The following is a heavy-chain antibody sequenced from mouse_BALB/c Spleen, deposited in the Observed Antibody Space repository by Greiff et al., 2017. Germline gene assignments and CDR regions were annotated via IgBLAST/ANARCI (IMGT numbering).Heavy chain of an antibody. CDR2: IDPANGNT. V-gene: IGHV14-3*02. Sequence: VQLQQSGAELVKPGASVKLSCTASGFNIKDTYMHWVKQRPEQGLEWIGRIDPANGNTKYDPKFQGKATITADTSSNTAYLQLSSLTSEDTAVYYCAPMITTGWFAYWGQGTLVTVSA. CDR3: APMITTGWFAY. J-gene: IGHJ3*01. CDR1: GFNIKDTY. D-gene: IGHD2-4*01.